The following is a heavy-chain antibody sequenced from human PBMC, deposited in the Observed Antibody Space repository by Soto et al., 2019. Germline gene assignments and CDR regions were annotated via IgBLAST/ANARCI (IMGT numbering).Heavy chain of an antibody. D-gene: IGHD3-3*01. V-gene: IGHV4-59*01. J-gene: IGHJ5*02. CDR3: ASGITNFGGVTSSRLAT. Sequence: YLSXXXQPXXXAXEWXGXIYYXXSTNYNPSLKSRVTISVDKSKNQFSLKLSSVPAPDTAVYYCASGITNFGGVTSSRLATWGQGPMVTVSS. CDR2: IYYXXST. CDR1: Y.